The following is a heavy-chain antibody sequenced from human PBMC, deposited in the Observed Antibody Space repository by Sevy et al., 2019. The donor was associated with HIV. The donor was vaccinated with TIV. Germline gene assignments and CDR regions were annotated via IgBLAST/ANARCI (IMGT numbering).Heavy chain of an antibody. J-gene: IGHJ4*02. Sequence: GGSLRLSCAASGFTFSDYYMSWIRQTPGKGLEWISYISGSSSAIVYADSVKGRFAISRNNAKNSLYLHMDNLRAEDTAVYFCVGRPYSSAYSWSYHFDYWGQGTLVTVSS. CDR2: ISGSSSAI. CDR1: GFTFSDYY. CDR3: VGRPYSSAYSWSYHFDY. V-gene: IGHV3-11*01. D-gene: IGHD3-16*01.